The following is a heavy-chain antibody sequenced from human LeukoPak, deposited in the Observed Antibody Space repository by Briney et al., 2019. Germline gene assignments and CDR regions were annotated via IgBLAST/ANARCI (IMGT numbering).Heavy chain of an antibody. D-gene: IGHD6-19*01. Sequence: ASVKVSYKASGYTFTSYDINWVRQATGQGLEWMGWMNPNSGNTGYAQKFQGRVTITRNTSISTAYMELSSLRSEDTAVYYCARGRRGVAGPYTFDYWGQGTLVTVSS. CDR2: MNPNSGNT. V-gene: IGHV1-8*03. CDR3: ARGRRGVAGPYTFDY. J-gene: IGHJ4*02. CDR1: GYTFTSYD.